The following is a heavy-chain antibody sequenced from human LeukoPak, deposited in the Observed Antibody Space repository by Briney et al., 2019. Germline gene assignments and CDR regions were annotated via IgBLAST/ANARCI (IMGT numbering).Heavy chain of an antibody. D-gene: IGHD3-9*01. CDR3: AKTMGYDILTGYYIDY. J-gene: IGHJ4*02. V-gene: IGHV3-48*01. CDR2: ISSSSSTI. CDR1: GFTFSSYS. Sequence: GGSLRLSCAASGFTFSSYSMNWVRQAPGKGLEWVSYISSSSSTIYYADSVKGRFTISRDNSKNTLYLQMNSLRAEDTAVYYCAKTMGYDILTGYYIDYWGQGTLVTVSS.